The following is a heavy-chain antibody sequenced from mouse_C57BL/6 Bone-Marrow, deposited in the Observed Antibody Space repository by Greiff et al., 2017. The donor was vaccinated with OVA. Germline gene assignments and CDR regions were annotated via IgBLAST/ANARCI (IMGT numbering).Heavy chain of an antibody. CDR3: TTLVGFAY. V-gene: IGHV14-4*01. J-gene: IGHJ3*01. Sequence: VQLQQSGAELVRPGASVKLSCTASGFNIKDDYMHWVKQRPEQGLEWIGWIEPENGDTEYASKFQGKATITADTSSNTAYLQLSSLTSEDTAVYYCTTLVGFAYWGQGTLVTVSA. CDR1: GFNIKDDY. CDR2: IEPENGDT.